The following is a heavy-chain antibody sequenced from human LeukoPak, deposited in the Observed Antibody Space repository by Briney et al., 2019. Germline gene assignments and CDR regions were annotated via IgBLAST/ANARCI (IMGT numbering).Heavy chain of an antibody. J-gene: IGHJ4*02. CDR1: GFTFDDYA. Sequence: GGSLRLSCAASGFTFDDYAMHWVRQAPGKGLEWVSGISWNSGSIGYADSVRGRFTISRDNAKNSLYLQMNSLRAEDTALYYCAASGSYFSYPLDYWGQGTLVTVSS. CDR3: AASGSYFSYPLDY. D-gene: IGHD1-26*01. V-gene: IGHV3-9*01. CDR2: ISWNSGSI.